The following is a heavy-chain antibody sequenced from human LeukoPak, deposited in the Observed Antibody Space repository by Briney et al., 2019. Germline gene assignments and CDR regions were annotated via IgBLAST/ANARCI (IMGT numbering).Heavy chain of an antibody. V-gene: IGHV4-4*07. D-gene: IGHD2-21*01. J-gene: IGHJ6*03. Sequence: SETLSLTCTVSGGSISSYYWSWIRQPAGKGLEWIGRIYTSGSTNYNPSLKSRVTISVDTSKNQFSLKLSSVTAADTAVYYCASFDCGGDCYNHYYYYMDVWGKGTTVTVSS. CDR2: IYTSGST. CDR1: GGSISSYY. CDR3: ASFDCGGDCYNHYYYYMDV.